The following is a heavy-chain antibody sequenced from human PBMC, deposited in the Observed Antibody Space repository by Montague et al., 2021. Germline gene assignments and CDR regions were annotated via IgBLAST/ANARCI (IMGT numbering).Heavy chain of an antibody. CDR3: ARRPLFDLLTGKFHGAFDI. V-gene: IGHV5-51*01. D-gene: IGHD3-9*01. J-gene: IGHJ3*02. CDR2: IYPGGSET. Sequence: QSRAEVKKPGESLKISCKGSGYNFISYWIGWVRQMPGKGLEWMGTIYPGGSETKYSPSFQGQVIMSVDKSMNTAYLQWNTLKASDTAMYYCARRPLFDLLTGKFHGAFDIWGQGTLVTVSP. CDR1: GYNFISYW.